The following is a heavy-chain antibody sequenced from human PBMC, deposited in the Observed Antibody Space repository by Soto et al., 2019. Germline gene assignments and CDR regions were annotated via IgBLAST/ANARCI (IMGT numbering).Heavy chain of an antibody. Sequence: QVQLVQSGAEVKKPGASVKVSCKASGYTFTGYYMHWVRQAPGQGLEWMGWINPNSGGTNYAQKFQGWVTMTRDTSISTAYMELSRLRSDDTAVYYCARGGLPVGNSRSPQFLDAFDIWGQGTMVTVSS. V-gene: IGHV1-2*04. CDR3: ARGGLPVGNSRSPQFLDAFDI. D-gene: IGHD4-17*01. CDR2: INPNSGGT. CDR1: GYTFTGYY. J-gene: IGHJ3*02.